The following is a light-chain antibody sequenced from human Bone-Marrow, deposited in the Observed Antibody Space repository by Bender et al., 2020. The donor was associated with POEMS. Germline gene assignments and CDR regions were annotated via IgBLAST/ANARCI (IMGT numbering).Light chain of an antibody. CDR3: CLYLGRGLWV. CDR1: SGAVSSELY. Sequence: QTEVTQEPSLTVPPGGTVTLTCALNSGAVSSELYPSWYRQTPGQPPRTLIFDTNRRSPDVPDRFFGSILDNKAALSITGAQADDECDYFCCLYLGRGLWVYGGGTKVTVL. J-gene: IGLJ3*02. V-gene: IGLV8-61*01. CDR2: DTN.